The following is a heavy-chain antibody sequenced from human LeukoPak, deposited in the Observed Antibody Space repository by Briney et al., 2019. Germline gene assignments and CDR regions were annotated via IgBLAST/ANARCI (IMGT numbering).Heavy chain of an antibody. D-gene: IGHD1-20*01. CDR2: ISSSGSTI. CDR3: ARGGYNWNDGFDY. J-gene: IGHJ4*02. CDR1: GFTFSSYE. Sequence: GGSLRLSCAASGFTFSSYEMNWVRQAPGKGLGWVSYISSSGSTIYYADSVKGRFTISRDNAKNSLYLQMNSLRAEDTAVYYCARGGYNWNDGFDYWGQGTLVTVSS. V-gene: IGHV3-48*03.